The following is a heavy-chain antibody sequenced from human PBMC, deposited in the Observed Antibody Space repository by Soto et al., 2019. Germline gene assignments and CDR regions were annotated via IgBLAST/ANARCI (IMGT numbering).Heavy chain of an antibody. CDR2: IYYSGST. Sequence: QVQLQESGPGLVKPSQTLSLTCTVSGGSISSGGYYWSWIRQHPGKGLEWIGYIYYSGSTYYNPSLKSRVTISVDTSKNQFSLKLSSVTAADTAVYYCARAFVRTRYNWFDPWGQGTLVTVSS. CDR1: GGSISSGGYY. J-gene: IGHJ5*02. D-gene: IGHD3-16*02. CDR3: ARAFVRTRYNWFDP. V-gene: IGHV4-31*03.